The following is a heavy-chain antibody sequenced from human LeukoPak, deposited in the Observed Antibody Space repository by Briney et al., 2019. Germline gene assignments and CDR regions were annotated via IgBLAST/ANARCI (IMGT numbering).Heavy chain of an antibody. J-gene: IGHJ4*02. V-gene: IGHV3-53*01. CDR2: IYGSGST. D-gene: IGHD5-12*01. Sequence: GGSLRLSCAASGFTVSSNYMSWARQAPGKGLEWVSVIYGSGSTYYTDSVKGRFTISRDNSKNTLYLQMNSLRAGDTAVYSCARETSGSAGYWGQGTLVTVSS. CDR3: ARETSGSAGY. CDR1: GFTVSSNY.